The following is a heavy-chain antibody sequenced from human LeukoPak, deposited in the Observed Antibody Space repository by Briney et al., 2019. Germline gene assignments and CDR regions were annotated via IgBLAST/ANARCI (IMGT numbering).Heavy chain of an antibody. CDR1: GFTFSDYG. CDR2: VSYNGGIT. V-gene: IGHV3-21*01. CDR3: AELGITMIGGV. J-gene: IGHJ6*04. Sequence: GGSLRLSCAASGFTFSDYGMTWVRQAPGKGLEWVSSVSYNGGITYYPDSVKGRFTISRDNAKNSLYLQMNSLRAEDTAVYYCAELGITMIGGVWGKGTTVTISS. D-gene: IGHD3-10*02.